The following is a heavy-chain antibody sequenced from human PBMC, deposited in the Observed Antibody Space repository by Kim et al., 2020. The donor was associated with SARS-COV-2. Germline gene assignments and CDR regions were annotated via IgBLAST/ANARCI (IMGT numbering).Heavy chain of an antibody. J-gene: IGHJ4*02. V-gene: IGHV4-39*01. CDR2: SSYNGNT. Sequence: SETLSLTCTVSGGSINSFTDYWGWIRQPPGKGLEWIGSSSYNGNTSYNPSPKSRVTISADAPKNQFSLFLSSVTAADTATYYCARRKLPGATRPGGRGT. CDR3: ARRKLPGATRP. D-gene: IGHD1-26*01. CDR1: GGSINSFTDY.